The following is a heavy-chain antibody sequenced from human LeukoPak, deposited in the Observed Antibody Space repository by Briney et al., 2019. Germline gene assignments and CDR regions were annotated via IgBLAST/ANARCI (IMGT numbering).Heavy chain of an antibody. V-gene: IGHV4-34*01. D-gene: IGHD3-3*01. CDR3: ARDPEGPYDFWSGPQSNDAFDI. CDR2: INHSGST. CDR1: GGSFSGYY. J-gene: IGHJ3*02. Sequence: KTSETLSLTCAVYGGSFSGYYWSRIRQPPGKGLEWIGEINHSGSTNYNPSLKSRVTMSVDTSKNQFSLKLSSVTAADTAVYYCARDPEGPYDFWSGPQSNDAFDIWGQGTMVTVSS.